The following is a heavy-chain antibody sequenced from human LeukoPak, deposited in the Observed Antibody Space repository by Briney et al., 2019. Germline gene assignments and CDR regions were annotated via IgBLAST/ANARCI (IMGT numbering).Heavy chain of an antibody. CDR3: ARDFCDH. CDR2: INGDGSST. J-gene: IGHJ5*02. CDR1: GFAFSTYW. V-gene: IGHV3-74*01. Sequence: GGSLRLSCAASGFAFSTYWIHWVRQVPGKGLVWVSRINGDGSSTSYADSVKGRFTVSRDNAKNSLYLQMNSLRAEDTAVYYCARDFCDHWGQGTLVTVSS. D-gene: IGHD3-3*01.